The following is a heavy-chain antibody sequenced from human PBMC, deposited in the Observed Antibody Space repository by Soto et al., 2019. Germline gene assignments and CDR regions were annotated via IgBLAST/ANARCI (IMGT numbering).Heavy chain of an antibody. Sequence: GESLKISCAASGFTFSNYWMSWVRQAPGKGLEWVANIKQDGSQKYYVDSVKGRFTISRDNAKNSLYLEMNSLRAEDTAVYSCATLLQIKAAAAPYWFDTWGQGTLVTVSS. CDR1: GFTFSNYW. CDR2: IKQDGSQK. V-gene: IGHV3-7*03. CDR3: ATLLQIKAAAAPYWFDT. D-gene: IGHD2-15*01. J-gene: IGHJ5*02.